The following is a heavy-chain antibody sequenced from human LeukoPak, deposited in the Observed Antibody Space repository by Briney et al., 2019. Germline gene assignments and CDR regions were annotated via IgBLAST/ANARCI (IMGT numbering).Heavy chain of an antibody. CDR2: ISGSGGST. J-gene: IGHJ4*02. CDR1: GFTFNSYA. D-gene: IGHD1-14*01. V-gene: IGHV3-23*01. CDR3: ARDSTTRGLDY. Sequence: PGGSLRLSCAASGFTFNSYAMSWVRQAPGKGLEWVSGISGSGGSTYYADSVKGRFIISRDSAKNSLYLQMNSLRAEDTAVYYCARDSTTRGLDYWGQGTLVTVSS.